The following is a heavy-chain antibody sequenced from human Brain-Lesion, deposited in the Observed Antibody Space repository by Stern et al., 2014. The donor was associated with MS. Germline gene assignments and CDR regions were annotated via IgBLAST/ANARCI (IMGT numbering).Heavy chain of an antibody. V-gene: IGHV3-30*18. CDR2: VSNDGSNK. J-gene: IGHJ5*02. CDR1: GFTFGSCA. CDR3: AKDRQYLTYFFDH. D-gene: IGHD2/OR15-2a*01. Sequence: VQLVESGGGVVQPGRPLRLSCVASGFTFGSCAMHWVRQAPGQGLEWVAGVSNDGSNKKYADSVKGRFTISRDNSQNTLYMQMSSLRPEDTAVYYCAKDRQYLTYFFDHWGQGSLVTVSS.